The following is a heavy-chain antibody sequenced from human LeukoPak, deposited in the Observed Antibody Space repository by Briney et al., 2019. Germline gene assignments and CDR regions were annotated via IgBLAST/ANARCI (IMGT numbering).Heavy chain of an antibody. V-gene: IGHV3-13*01. J-gene: IGHJ4*02. CDR3: ARASSRRKAFFDY. CDR1: GFTFSSDD. Sequence: GGSLRLSCAAPGFTFSSDDMHWVRQATGKGLEWVSGIGPAGDTYYLASVKDRFTISRENAKNSLYLQMNSLRAGDTAVYYCARASSRRKAFFDYWGQGTLVTVSS. D-gene: IGHD6-6*01. CDR2: IGPAGDT.